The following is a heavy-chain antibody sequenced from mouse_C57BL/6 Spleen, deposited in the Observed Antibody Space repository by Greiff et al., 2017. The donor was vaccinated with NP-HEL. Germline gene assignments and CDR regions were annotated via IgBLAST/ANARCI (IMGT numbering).Heavy chain of an antibody. CDR2: INPSSGYT. J-gene: IGHJ2*01. Sequence: QVHVKQSGAELAKPGASVKLSCKASGYTFTSYWMHWVKQRPGQGLEWIGYINPSSGYTKYNQKFKDKATLTADKSSSTAYMQLSSLTYEDSAVYYCAREDYYGSSYVGYWGQGTTLTVSS. V-gene: IGHV1-7*01. CDR3: AREDYYGSSYVGY. D-gene: IGHD1-1*01. CDR1: GYTFTSYW.